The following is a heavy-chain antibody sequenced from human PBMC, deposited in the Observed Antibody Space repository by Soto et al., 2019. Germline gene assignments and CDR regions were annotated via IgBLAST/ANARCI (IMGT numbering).Heavy chain of an antibody. CDR1: GFTFRTYT. CDR2: IRGFSPYT. V-gene: IGHV3-21*01. J-gene: IGHJ6*02. CDR3: ARDRGYDAHDYYYNAMDV. D-gene: IGHD3-10*01. Sequence: EVQLVESGGGLVKPGGSLRLSFISSGFTFRTYTMNWVRQAPGKGLEWVSGIRGFSPYTFYAESVKGRFTISRDNAKNELYLQMNSLRAEDTAVYDCARDRGYDAHDYYYNAMDVWGQWTTVTVSS.